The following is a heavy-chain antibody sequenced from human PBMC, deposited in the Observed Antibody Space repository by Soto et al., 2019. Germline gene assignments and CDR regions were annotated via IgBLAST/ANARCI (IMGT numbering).Heavy chain of an antibody. J-gene: IGHJ4*02. CDR2: IYYSGST. CDR1: GGSISSSSYY. V-gene: IGHV4-39*01. CDR3: ARLDDYVWGSDY. D-gene: IGHD3-16*01. Sequence: TSETLSLTCTVSGGSISSSSYYWGWIRQPPGKGLEWIGSIYYSGSTYYNPSLKSRVTISVDTSKNQFSLKLSSVTAADTAVYYCARLDDYVWGSDYWGQGTLVTVSS.